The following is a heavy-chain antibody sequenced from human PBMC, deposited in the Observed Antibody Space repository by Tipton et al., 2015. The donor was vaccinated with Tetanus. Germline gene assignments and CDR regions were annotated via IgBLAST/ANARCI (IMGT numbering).Heavy chain of an antibody. D-gene: IGHD6-25*01. V-gene: IGHV6-1*01. CDR3: LRRGPAGFDY. Sequence: GLVKPSQTLSLTCAISGDSVASNSASWNWIRQSPSRGLEWLGRTYYRSKWFNDYAISVKSRITVNPATSKNQLSLQMNSVTAEDTAVYCCLRRGPAGFDYWGQGTLVTVSS. J-gene: IGHJ4*02. CDR2: TYYRSKWFN. CDR1: GDSVASNSAS.